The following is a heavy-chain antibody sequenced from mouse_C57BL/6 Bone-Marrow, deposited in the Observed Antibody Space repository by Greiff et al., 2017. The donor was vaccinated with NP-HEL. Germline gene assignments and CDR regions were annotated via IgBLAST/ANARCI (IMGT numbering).Heavy chain of an antibody. CDR2: IHPADGDT. CDR1: GYTFTSSW. J-gene: IGHJ1*03. D-gene: IGHD1-1*01. V-gene: IGHV1-74*01. CDR3: AIAPPILSFWYFDV. Sequence: QVQLKQPGAELVKPGASVKVSCTASGYTFTSSWMHWVKQRPGQGLEWIGRIHPADGDTNYNPKFQGKATLTADKSSNTAYLQLSSLTSEDSAVSYCAIAPPILSFWYFDVWGTGTTVTVSS.